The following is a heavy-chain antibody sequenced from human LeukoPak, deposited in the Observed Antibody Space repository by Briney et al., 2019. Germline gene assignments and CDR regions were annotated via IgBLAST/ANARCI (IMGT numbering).Heavy chain of an antibody. V-gene: IGHV3-23*01. Sequence: GGSLRLSCAASGFTFSSYAMSWVRQAPGKGLEWVSAISGSGGSTYYADSVKGRFTISRDNSKNTLYLQMNSPRAEDTAVYYCAKDWGYSSSWTKDYFDYWGQGTLATVSS. D-gene: IGHD6-13*01. CDR2: ISGSGGST. J-gene: IGHJ4*02. CDR3: AKDWGYSSSWTKDYFDY. CDR1: GFTFSSYA.